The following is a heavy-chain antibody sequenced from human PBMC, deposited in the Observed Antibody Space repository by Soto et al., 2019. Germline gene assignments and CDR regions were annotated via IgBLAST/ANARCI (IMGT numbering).Heavy chain of an antibody. CDR2: INAGNGTT. V-gene: IGHV1-3*01. CDR1: GYTFTSYA. J-gene: IGHJ4*02. Sequence: ASVKVSCKASGYTFTSYAMHWVRQAPGQRLEWMGWINAGNGTTKYSQKFQGRVTITRDTSASTAYMELSSLRSEDAAVYYCARSLQIVPAAIAYWCQGTLVTVSS. D-gene: IGHD2-2*02. CDR3: ARSLQIVPAAIAY.